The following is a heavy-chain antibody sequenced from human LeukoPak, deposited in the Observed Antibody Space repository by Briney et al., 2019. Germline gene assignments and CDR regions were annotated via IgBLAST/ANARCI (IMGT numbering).Heavy chain of an antibody. Sequence: ASVKFSCKASGYTFTGYYMHWVRQAPGQGLEWMGWINPNSGGTNYAQKFQGWVTITRDTSISTAYMELSRLRSDDTAVYYCARDPAGSGSSLDYWGQGTLVTVSS. J-gene: IGHJ4*02. D-gene: IGHD3-10*01. CDR2: INPNSGGT. CDR1: GYTFTGYY. CDR3: ARDPAGSGSSLDY. V-gene: IGHV1-2*04.